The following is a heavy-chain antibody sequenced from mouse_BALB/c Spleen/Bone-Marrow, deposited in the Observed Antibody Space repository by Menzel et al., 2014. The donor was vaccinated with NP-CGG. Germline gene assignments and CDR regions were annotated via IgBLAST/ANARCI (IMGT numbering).Heavy chain of an antibody. CDR2: ISGGGSYT. J-gene: IGHJ4*01. CDR1: GFTFSSYG. CDR3: ARGHYRYDAYAMDY. Sequence: EVQVVESGGGLVKPGGSLKLSCAASGFTFSSYGMSWVRQTPEKRLEWVATISGGGSYTYYPDSVKGRFTISRDNAKNNLSLQMSSLRSEDTALYYCARGHYRYDAYAMDYWGQGTSVTVSS. D-gene: IGHD2-14*01. V-gene: IGHV5-9-2*01.